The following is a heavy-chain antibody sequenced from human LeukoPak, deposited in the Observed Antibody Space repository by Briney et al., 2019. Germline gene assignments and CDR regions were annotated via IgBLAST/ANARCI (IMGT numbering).Heavy chain of an antibody. J-gene: IGHJ5*02. CDR1: GFTLSGYW. CDR2: IKYDGSEK. Sequence: GGSLRLSCAGSGFTLSGYWMTWVRQAPGKGLEWVANIKYDGSEKQYVDSVKGRFTISRDNAKNSLYLQMNSLRVEDMAVYYCARGLGWLDPWGQGTLVTVSS. V-gene: IGHV3-7*01. CDR3: ARGLGWLDP.